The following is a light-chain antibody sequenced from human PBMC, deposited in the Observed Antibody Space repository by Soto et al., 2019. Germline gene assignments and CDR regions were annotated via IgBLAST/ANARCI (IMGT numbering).Light chain of an antibody. J-gene: IGKJ1*01. CDR1: QGISRY. V-gene: IGKV1-9*01. CDR2: DAS. CDR3: QQYETFSGT. Sequence: IQLTQSPSSLSASIGDRVTIACRASQGISRYLAWYQHKPGKAPQLLIYDASALPRGVPSRFSGSGSGTKFTLTIASLQPDDFATYYCQQYETFSGTFGPGTKVEI.